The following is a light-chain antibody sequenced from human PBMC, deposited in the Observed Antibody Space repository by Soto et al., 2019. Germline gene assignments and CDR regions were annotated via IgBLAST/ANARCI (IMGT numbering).Light chain of an antibody. J-gene: IGLJ1*01. CDR1: NIGNKR. Sequence: SYELTQPPSVSVAPEKTATITCGGDNIGNKRVHWYRQKPGQAPVLVTSYDSDRPSGIPERFSGSNSGNTATLTISRVEAGDEADYYCQVWDIMTDNYVFGTGTKLTVL. CDR2: YDS. CDR3: QVWDIMTDNYV. V-gene: IGLV3-21*04.